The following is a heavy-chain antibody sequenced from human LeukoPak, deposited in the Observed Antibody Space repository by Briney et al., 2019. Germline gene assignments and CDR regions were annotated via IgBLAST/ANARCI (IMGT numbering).Heavy chain of an antibody. V-gene: IGHV1-18*01. J-gene: IGHJ4*02. CDR2: ITAYNGNT. Sequence: ASVKVSCKASRYTFTSYGISWVRQAPGQRLEWMGWITAYNGNTNYAQKIQGRVTMTTDTSTSTAYMELRSLRSDDTAVYYCARRYYYDSSGYYSHFDYWGQGTLVTVSS. CDR3: ARRYYYDSSGYYSHFDY. CDR1: RYTFTSYG. D-gene: IGHD3-22*01.